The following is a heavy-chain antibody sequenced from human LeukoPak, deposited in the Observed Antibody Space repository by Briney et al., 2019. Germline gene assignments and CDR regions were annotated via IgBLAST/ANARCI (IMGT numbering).Heavy chain of an antibody. Sequence: GGSLRLSCAASGFSLSSYSMSWVRQAPGKGLEWVSVIYSGGSTYYADSVKGRFTISRDNSKNTLYLQMNSLRAEDTAVYYCAREGVEVHAFDIWGQGTMVTVSS. J-gene: IGHJ3*02. CDR1: GFSLSSYS. CDR3: AREGVEVHAFDI. D-gene: IGHD1-1*01. V-gene: IGHV3-66*01. CDR2: IYSGGST.